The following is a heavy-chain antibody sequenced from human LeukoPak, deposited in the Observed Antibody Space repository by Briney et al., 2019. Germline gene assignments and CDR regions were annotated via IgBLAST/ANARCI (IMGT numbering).Heavy chain of an antibody. V-gene: IGHV1-2*02. J-gene: IGHJ4*02. D-gene: IGHD3-10*01. CDR2: INPNSGGT. CDR3: ARFLGYGSGRRASSTDY. CDR1: GYTLTGYY. Sequence: GASVKVSCKASGYTLTGYYMHWVRQAPGQGLEWMGWINPNSGGTNYAQKFQGRVTMTRDTSISTAYMELSRLRSDDTAVYYCARFLGYGSGRRASSTDYWGQGTLVTVSS.